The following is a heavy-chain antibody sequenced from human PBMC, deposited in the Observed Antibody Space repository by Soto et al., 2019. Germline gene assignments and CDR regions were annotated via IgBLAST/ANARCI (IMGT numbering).Heavy chain of an antibody. V-gene: IGHV6-1*01. CDR1: GDSVSSNTAA. Sequence: QVQLQQSGPGLLKASQTLSLTCDISGDSVSSNTAAWNWIRQSPSRGLEWLGRTSYRSKWLNDYGVCVKGRIPITADTSKNPLSLHLNSVTSQDTALYYCASDELHHMPPLDSWGQGTLVSVSS. CDR3: ASDELHHMPPLDS. J-gene: IGHJ4*02. CDR2: TSYRSKWLN. D-gene: IGHD2-2*01.